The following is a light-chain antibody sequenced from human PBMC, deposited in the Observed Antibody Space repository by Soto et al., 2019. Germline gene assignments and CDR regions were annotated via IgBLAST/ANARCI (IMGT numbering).Light chain of an antibody. CDR1: QSLLHITGETF. Sequence: DVVMTQTPLSLAGAPGQRASISCKSSQSLLHITGETFLFWYLQKPGQSPQLLIYEVSTRVSGVPDRFSGSGSGTDFTLEISRVETDDVGIYYCMESTQLPPTFGQGKRREIK. J-gene: IGKJ5*01. CDR2: EVS. CDR3: MESTQLPPT. V-gene: IGKV2D-29*02.